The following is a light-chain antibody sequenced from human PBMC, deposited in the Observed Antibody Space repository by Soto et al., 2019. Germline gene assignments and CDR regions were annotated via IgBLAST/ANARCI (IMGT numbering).Light chain of an antibody. CDR2: GTS. V-gene: IGKV3-20*01. J-gene: IGKJ2*01. Sequence: EIVLTQSPGTLSLSPGERATLSCRASQSVTSTSLAWYQQKPGQAPRLVIYGTSSRATGIPDRFSGSGSGTDFTLTISRLEPEDFAVYYCQQCDGSPPGYTFGQGTKLEIK. CDR3: QQCDGSPPGYT. CDR1: QSVTSTS.